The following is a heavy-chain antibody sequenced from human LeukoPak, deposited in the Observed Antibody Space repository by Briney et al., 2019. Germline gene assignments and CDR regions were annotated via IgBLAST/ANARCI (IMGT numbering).Heavy chain of an antibody. D-gene: IGHD3-16*02. V-gene: IGHV5-51*01. CDR1: GYSFTSYW. Sequence: GESLKISCKGSGYSFTSYWIGWVRQMPGKGLEWMGIIYPGDSDTRYSPPFQGQVTISADKSISTAYLQWSSLKASDTAMYYCARRITFGGVIPDPWGQGTLVTVSS. CDR3: ARRITFGGVIPDP. CDR2: IYPGDSDT. J-gene: IGHJ5*02.